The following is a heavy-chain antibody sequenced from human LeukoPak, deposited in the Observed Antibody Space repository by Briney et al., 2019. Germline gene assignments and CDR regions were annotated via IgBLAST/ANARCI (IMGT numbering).Heavy chain of an antibody. CDR3: ARPLFGGYSSYYGMDV. CDR1: GFTFSSYA. D-gene: IGHD3-22*01. Sequence: GGSLRLSCAASGFTFSSYAMSWVRQAPGKGLEWVSAISGSGGNTYYADSVKGRFTISRDNSKNTLYLQMNSLRAEDTAVYYCARPLFGGYSSYYGMDVWGQGTTVTVSS. V-gene: IGHV3-23*01. J-gene: IGHJ6*02. CDR2: ISGSGGNT.